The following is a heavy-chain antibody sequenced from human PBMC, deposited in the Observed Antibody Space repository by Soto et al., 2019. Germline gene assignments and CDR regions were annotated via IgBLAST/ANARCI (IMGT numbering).Heavy chain of an antibody. V-gene: IGHV3-74*01. J-gene: IGHJ4*02. CDR3: MRGNTGYGNFDY. CDR1: GFSLNNYW. CDR2: IYRDGTT. Sequence: GSLRLSCAVSGFSLNNYWMHWVRQRPGKGLVWVARIYRDGTTSYADSVKGRFTISRDNAKNTVSLQMNSLKDEDTAVYYCMRGNTGYGNFDYWGQGTPVTVSS. D-gene: IGHD5-12*01.